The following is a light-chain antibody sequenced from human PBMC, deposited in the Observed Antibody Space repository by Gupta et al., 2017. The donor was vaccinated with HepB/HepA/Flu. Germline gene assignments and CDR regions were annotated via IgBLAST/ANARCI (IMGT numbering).Light chain of an antibody. CDR1: QSVSSN. CDR2: GAS. Sequence: EIVMTQSPATLSVSPGERVTLSCRASQSVSSNIAWYRQRPGQPPRLLIFGASTRAPGIPARFGGSGSGTXFTLTIXSRQSDDFAVYYCQQENMRPITFGXGTKVEIK. J-gene: IGKJ1*01. V-gene: IGKV3-15*01. CDR3: QQENMRPIT.